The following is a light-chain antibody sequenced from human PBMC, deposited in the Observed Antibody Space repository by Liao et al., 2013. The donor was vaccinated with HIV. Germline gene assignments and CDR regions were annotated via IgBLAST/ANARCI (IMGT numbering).Light chain of an antibody. CDR2: YDS. CDR3: QAWDSSTSLYV. Sequence: SYVLTQPPSVSVAPGKTARITCGGNNIGSKSVHWYQQKPGQAPVLVIYYDSDRPSGIPERFSGSNSGNTATLTISRVEAGDEADYYCQAWDSSTSLYVFGTGTKVTVL. J-gene: IGLJ1*01. CDR1: NIGSKS. V-gene: IGLV3-21*01.